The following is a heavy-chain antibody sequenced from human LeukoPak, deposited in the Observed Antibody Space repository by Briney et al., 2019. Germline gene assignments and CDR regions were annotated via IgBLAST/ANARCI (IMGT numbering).Heavy chain of an antibody. CDR1: GGSFSGSY. CDR3: ARGPPRDYSSSGFYYNY. J-gene: IGHJ4*02. Sequence: SETLSLTCAIYGGSFSGSYWSWIRQPPGKGLEWIGEINHSGSTNYNPSLESRVTISEDTSKNQISLKLRSVIDADTAVYYCARGPPRDYSSSGFYYNYWGQGTLVTVSS. CDR2: INHSGST. V-gene: IGHV4-34*01. D-gene: IGHD3-22*01.